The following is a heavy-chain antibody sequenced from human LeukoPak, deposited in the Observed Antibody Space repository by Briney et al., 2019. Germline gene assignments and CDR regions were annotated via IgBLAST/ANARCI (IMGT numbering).Heavy chain of an antibody. CDR3: AKDPPIVVVPAAMSPSDAAGY. CDR1: GFTFSSYG. D-gene: IGHD2-2*01. J-gene: IGHJ4*02. V-gene: IGHV3-30*02. CDR2: IRYDGSNK. Sequence: GGSLRLSCAASGFTFSSYGMHWVRQAPGKGLEWVAFIRYDGSNKYYADSVKGRFTISRDNSKNTLYLQMNSLRAEDTAVYYCAKDPPIVVVPAAMSPSDAAGYWGQGTLVTVSS.